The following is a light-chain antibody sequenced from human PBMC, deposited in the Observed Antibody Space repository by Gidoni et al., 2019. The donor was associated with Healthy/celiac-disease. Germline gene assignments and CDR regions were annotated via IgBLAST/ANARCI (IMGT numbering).Light chain of an antibody. V-gene: IGKV2-28*01. J-gene: IGKJ5*01. CDR1: QSLLHSNGYNY. CDR2: LGS. CDR3: MQALQTPIT. Sequence: SPLSLPVTPGEPASISCRSSQSLLHSNGYNYLDCYLQKPGQSPQLLLYLGSNRAAGVPDRFSGSGAGTDYTLKISRVEAEAVGVYYCMQALQTPITFGQGTRLEIK.